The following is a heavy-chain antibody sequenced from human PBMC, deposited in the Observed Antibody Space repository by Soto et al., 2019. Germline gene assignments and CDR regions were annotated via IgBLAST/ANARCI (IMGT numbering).Heavy chain of an antibody. CDR3: ARVEYEYCSSTSCYPGNWVDP. CDR2: IYYSGST. V-gene: IGHV4-30-4*01. CDR1: GFSISSGDYY. Sequence: ASATLSLTCTGSGFSISSGDYYWSWLRQPPGKGLEWIGYIYYSGSTYYNPSLKSRVTISVDTSKNQFSLKLSSVTAADTAVYYCARVEYEYCSSTSCYPGNWVDPGGQGTRVTVSA. J-gene: IGHJ5*02. D-gene: IGHD2-2*01.